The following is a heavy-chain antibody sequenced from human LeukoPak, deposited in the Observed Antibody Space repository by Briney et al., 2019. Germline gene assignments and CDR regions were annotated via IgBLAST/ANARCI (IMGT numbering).Heavy chain of an antibody. J-gene: IGHJ4*02. CDR1: GGSISSGTYY. V-gene: IGHV4-61*02. CDR3: ARDRSYYSDTGTDY. Sequence: SETLSLTCTVSGGSISSGTYYWSWIRQPAGKGLEWIGRIYTTGNTNYCPSLWRRVTISVDTSRNQFSLRLSSVTAADTAVYYCARDRSYYSDTGTDYWGQGALVTVSS. CDR2: IYTTGNT. D-gene: IGHD3-22*01.